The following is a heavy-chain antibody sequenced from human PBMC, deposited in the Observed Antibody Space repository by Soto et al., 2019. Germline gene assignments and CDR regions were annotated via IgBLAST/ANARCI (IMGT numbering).Heavy chain of an antibody. D-gene: IGHD6-13*01. V-gene: IGHV3-23*01. CDR2: ISGSGANT. J-gene: IGHJ4*02. CDR1: GFTFGTYA. CDR3: AKIVEAAGLAY. Sequence: GGSLRLSCAASGFTFGTYAMSWVRQAPGKGLEWVSSISGSGANTYHADSVKGRFTISRDNSKNTLYLQMNSLRAEDTAVYYCAKIVEAAGLAYWGQGTLVTVSS.